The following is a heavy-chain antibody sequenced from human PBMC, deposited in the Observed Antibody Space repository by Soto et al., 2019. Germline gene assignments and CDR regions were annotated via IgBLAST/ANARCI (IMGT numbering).Heavy chain of an antibody. D-gene: IGHD3-9*01. Sequence: QVQLVDSEGGVVQPGRSLRLSCEVSGFTLSIYGMHWVRQAPGRGLEWVAGIWNDGSRKFYADSVKGRLTISRDNSKKIVYLQMNSLRGEDTAVYYCARAGNSGLGYFDLWGRGTQVTVSS. V-gene: IGHV3-33*01. CDR3: ARAGNSGLGYFDL. J-gene: IGHJ2*01. CDR1: GFTLSIYG. CDR2: IWNDGSRK.